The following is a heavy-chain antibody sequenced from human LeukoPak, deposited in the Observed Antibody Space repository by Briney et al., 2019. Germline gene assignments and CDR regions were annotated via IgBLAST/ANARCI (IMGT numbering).Heavy chain of an antibody. D-gene: IGHD5-18*01. CDR2: IYYSGST. J-gene: IGHJ4*02. V-gene: IGHV4-39*01. Sequence: SETLSLTCTVSGGSISSSSYYWGWIRQPQGKGLEWIGSIYYSGSTYYNPSLKSRVTISVDTSKDQFSLKLSSVTAADTAVYYCARHPPSRGYSYGYPPNYFDYWGQGTLVTVSS. CDR3: ARHPPSRGYSYGYPPNYFDY. CDR1: GGSISSSSYY.